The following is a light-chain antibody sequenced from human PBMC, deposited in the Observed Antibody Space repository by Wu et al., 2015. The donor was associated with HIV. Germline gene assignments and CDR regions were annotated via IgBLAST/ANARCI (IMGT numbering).Light chain of an antibody. CDR2: IAS. J-gene: IGKJ2*03. V-gene: IGKV1-39*01. Sequence: DIHLTQSPSSLSASVGDRVTITCRASQSIISYLNWYQQRPGKAPKLLIYIASNLQSGVPTRFTSSGSGTDFTLTINGLQPEDFATYYCQQTYGSPRGFGQGTKLEMK. CDR1: QSIISY. CDR3: QQTYGSPRG.